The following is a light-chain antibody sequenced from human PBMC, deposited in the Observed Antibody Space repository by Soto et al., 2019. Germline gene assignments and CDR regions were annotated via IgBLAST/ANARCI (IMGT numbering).Light chain of an antibody. J-gene: IGLJ2*01. V-gene: IGLV2-14*02. CDR3: SSYTTIKTVV. CDR2: GVT. Sequence: QSALTQPASVSGSPGQSITISCTGTRSDIGSYNSIAWYQQHPGKAPRVMIFGVTKRPSGISNRFSGFKSANTAYLTISGVQPEDEADYHCSSYTTIKTVVFGGGTKLTVL. CDR1: RSDIGSYNS.